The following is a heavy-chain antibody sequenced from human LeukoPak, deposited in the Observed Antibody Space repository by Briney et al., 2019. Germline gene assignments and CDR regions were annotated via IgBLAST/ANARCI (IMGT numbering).Heavy chain of an antibody. D-gene: IGHD3-10*01. J-gene: IGHJ4*02. V-gene: IGHV1-18*01. CDR3: ARDKDVSVLWFGELFNPFDY. CDR1: GYTFTSYG. Sequence: ASVKVSCKASGYTFTSYGISWVRQAPGQGLEWMGWISAYNGNTNYAQKLQGRVTMTTDTSTSTAYMELRSLRSDDTAVYYCARDKDVSVLWFGELFNPFDYWGQGTLVTVSS. CDR2: ISAYNGNT.